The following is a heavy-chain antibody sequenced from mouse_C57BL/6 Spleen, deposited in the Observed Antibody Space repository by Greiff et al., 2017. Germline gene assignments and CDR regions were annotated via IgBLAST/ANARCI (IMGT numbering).Heavy chain of an antibody. J-gene: IGHJ2*01. Sequence: QVQLQQPGAELVKPGASVKVSCKASGYNFTSYWMHWVKQRPGQGLEWIGRIHPSDSDTNYNQKFKGKATLTVDKSSSTAYMQLSSLTSEYSAVYYCAICYGSSYALFDYWGQGTTLTVSS. CDR1: GYNFTSYW. D-gene: IGHD1-1*01. CDR2: IHPSDSDT. V-gene: IGHV1-74*01. CDR3: AICYGSSYALFDY.